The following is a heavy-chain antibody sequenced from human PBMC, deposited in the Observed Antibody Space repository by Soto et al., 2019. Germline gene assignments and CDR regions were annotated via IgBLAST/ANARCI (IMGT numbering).Heavy chain of an antibody. V-gene: IGHV3-15*07. D-gene: IGHD3-10*01. J-gene: IGHJ4*01. Sequence: PGGSLRLSCAASGFAFSNAWINWVRQAPGKGLQWVGRIKSKTDGGSADYAAPVKGRFAVSRDDSKNIVYLQMNSLKIEDTAFYYCTTDSRTTMPEVRFDYWGHGTLVTVSS. CDR1: GFAFSNAW. CDR3: TTDSRTTMPEVRFDY. CDR2: IKSKTDGGSA.